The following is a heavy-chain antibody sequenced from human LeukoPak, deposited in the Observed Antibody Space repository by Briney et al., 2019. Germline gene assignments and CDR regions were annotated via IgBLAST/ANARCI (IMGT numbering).Heavy chain of an antibody. V-gene: IGHV3-9*01. D-gene: IGHD2-15*01. J-gene: IGHJ4*02. Sequence: PGGSLRLSCTASRFTFDDYAMHWVRQAPGKGLEWVSGISRNSGTIHYADSVKGRFTISRDNAKNSLYLQMNSLRAEDTALYYCAKGGSGWPGERALDYWGQGTLVTVSS. CDR1: RFTFDDYA. CDR2: ISRNSGTI. CDR3: AKGGSGWPGERALDY.